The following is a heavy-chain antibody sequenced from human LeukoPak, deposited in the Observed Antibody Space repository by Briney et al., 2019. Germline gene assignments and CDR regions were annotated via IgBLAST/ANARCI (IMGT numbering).Heavy chain of an antibody. V-gene: IGHV1-24*01. CDR1: GYTLTELS. J-gene: IGHJ4*02. Sequence: ASVKVSCKVSGYTLTELSMHWVRQAPGKGLEWMGGFDPEDGETIYAQKFQGRVTMTEDTSTDTAYMELSSLRSEDTAVYYCATSIAAAGGHDYWGQGALVTVSS. CDR2: FDPEDGET. CDR3: ATSIAAAGGHDY. D-gene: IGHD6-13*01.